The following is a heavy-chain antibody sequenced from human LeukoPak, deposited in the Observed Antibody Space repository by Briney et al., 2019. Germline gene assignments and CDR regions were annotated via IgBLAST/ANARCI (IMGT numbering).Heavy chain of an antibody. J-gene: IGHJ4*02. CDR3: ARGSRRYSYDFDY. Sequence: PSETLSLTCTVSGGSISSSSYYWGWIRQPPGKGLEWIGSIYYSGSTYYNPSLKSRVTISVDTSKNQFSLKLSSVTAADTAVYYCARGSRRYSYDFDYWGQGTLVTVSS. V-gene: IGHV4-39*07. D-gene: IGHD5-18*01. CDR2: IYYSGST. CDR1: GGSISSSSYY.